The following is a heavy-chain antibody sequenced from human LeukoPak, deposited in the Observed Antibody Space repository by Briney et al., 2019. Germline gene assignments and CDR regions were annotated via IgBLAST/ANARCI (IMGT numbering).Heavy chain of an antibody. CDR3: ARLPEPGARYYYGMDV. V-gene: IGHV1-69*01. CDR2: IIPIFGTA. J-gene: IGHJ6*02. CDR1: GGTFSSYA. Sequence: SVKVSCKASGGTFSSYAISWVRQAPGQGLEWMGGIIPIFGTANYAQKFQGRVTITADESTSTAYMELSSLRSEDTAVYYCARLPEPGARYYYGMDVWGQGTTDTVSS. D-gene: IGHD1-14*01.